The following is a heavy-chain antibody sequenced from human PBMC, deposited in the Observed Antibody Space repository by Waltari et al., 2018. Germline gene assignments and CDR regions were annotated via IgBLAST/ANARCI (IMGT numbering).Heavy chain of an antibody. Sequence: QVHLQESGPGLVTPSETMSLTCAVFGYSTSSGYSWGWFRPPPGKGLEWIGSIYHSGSTYYNPSLKSRVTISVDTSKNQFSLKLSSVTAADTAVYYCARQPGYSYGYFAFDIWGQGTMVTVSS. V-gene: IGHV4-38-2*01. J-gene: IGHJ3*02. CDR1: GYSTSSGYS. CDR2: IYHSGST. D-gene: IGHD5-18*01. CDR3: ARQPGYSYGYFAFDI.